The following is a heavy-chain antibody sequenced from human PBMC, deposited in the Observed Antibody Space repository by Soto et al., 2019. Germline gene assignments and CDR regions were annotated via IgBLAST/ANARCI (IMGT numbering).Heavy chain of an antibody. CDR3: ARDGYGYNSLDN. V-gene: IGHV3-7*01. J-gene: IGHJ4*02. D-gene: IGHD3-16*02. CDR1: GFTLRNYW. Sequence: EVQLVESGGGSVQPGGSLRLSCATSGFTLRNYWMVWVRQAPGKGLEWVANIKEDGGGKYFGDSVRGRFTVSRDNATNSLYLQMNNLRAEDTAVYYCARDGYGYNSLDNWGQGTLVTVSS. CDR2: IKEDGGGK.